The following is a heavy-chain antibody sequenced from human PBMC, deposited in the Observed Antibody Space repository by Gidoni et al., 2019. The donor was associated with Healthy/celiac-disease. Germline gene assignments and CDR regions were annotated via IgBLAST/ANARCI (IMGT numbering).Heavy chain of an antibody. V-gene: IGHV1-69*17. D-gene: IGHD5-12*01. CDR2: IIPIFGIA. CDR1: GGTFISYA. CDR3: ARAEIVATIIPYYYGMDV. J-gene: IGHJ6*02. Sequence: QVQLVQSGAEVKKPGSSVKVSCKASGGTFISYAISWVRQAPGQGLEWMGGIIPIFGIANYAQKFQGRVTITADKSTSTAYMELSSLRSEDTAVYYCARAEIVATIIPYYYGMDVWGQGTTVTVSS.